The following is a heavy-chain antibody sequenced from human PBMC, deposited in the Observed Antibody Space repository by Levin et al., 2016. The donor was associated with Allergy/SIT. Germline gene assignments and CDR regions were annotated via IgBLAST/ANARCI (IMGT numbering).Heavy chain of an antibody. CDR2: IYWDDDK. Sequence: SGPTLVKPTQTLTLTCTFAGFSLNTVAEGVGWIRQPPGKALEWLAVIYWDDDKRYGPSLSHRLTVTKDTSKNQVVLTMTNMDPGDTATYHCAHMTMANSSNWYGDYWGQGTLVTVSS. D-gene: IGHD6-13*01. CDR3: AHMTMANSSNWYGDY. CDR1: GFSLNTVAEG. V-gene: IGHV2-5*05. J-gene: IGHJ4*02.